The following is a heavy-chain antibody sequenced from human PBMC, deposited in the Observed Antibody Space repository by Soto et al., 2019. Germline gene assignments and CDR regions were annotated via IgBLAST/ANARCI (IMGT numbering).Heavy chain of an antibody. CDR3: ARESEDLTSNFDY. CDR2: ISSTTNYI. J-gene: IGHJ4*02. V-gene: IGHV3-21*06. CDR1: GFTFTRYS. Sequence: TGGSLRLSCAASGFTFTRYSMNWVRQAPGKGLEWVSSISSTTNYIYYGDSMKGRFTISRDNAKNSLYLEMNSLRAEDTAVYYCARESEDLTSNFDYWGQGTLVTVSS.